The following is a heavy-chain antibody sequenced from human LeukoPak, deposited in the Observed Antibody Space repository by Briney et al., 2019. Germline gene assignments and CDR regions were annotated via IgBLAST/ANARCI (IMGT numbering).Heavy chain of an antibody. J-gene: IGHJ5*02. CDR1: GFTFSSYG. V-gene: IGHV3-23*01. CDR2: ISGSGGST. D-gene: IGHD6-19*01. Sequence: GGSLRLSCAASGFTFSSYGMSWVRQAPGEGLEWVSAISGSGGSTYYADSVKGRFTISRDNSKNTLYLQMNSLRAEDTAVYYCARVSNSGWGSRFDPWGQGTLVTVSS. CDR3: ARVSNSGWGSRFDP.